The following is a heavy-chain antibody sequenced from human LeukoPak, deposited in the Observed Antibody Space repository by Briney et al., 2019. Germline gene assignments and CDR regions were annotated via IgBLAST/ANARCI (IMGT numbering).Heavy chain of an antibody. CDR1: GGSISSVSYY. CDR2: IFYSGST. Sequence: SETLSLTCTVSGGSISSVSYYWGWIRQPPGKGLEWIGSIFYSGSTYYNPSLKSRVTISVDTSKNQFSLKLSSVTAADTAVYYCASYRGQQGPSPKYYFDYWGQGTLVTVSS. CDR3: ASYRGQQGPSPKYYFDY. D-gene: IGHD3-10*01. V-gene: IGHV4-39*07. J-gene: IGHJ4*02.